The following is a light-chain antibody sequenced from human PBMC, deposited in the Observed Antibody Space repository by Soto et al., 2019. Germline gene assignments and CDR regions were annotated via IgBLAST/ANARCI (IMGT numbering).Light chain of an antibody. V-gene: IGLV3-21*04. Sequence: SYELTQPPSVSVAPGKTARITCGGNNIGSKSVHWYQQKPGQAPVLVIYYVSDRPSGIPERFSGSNSGNTATLTISRVEAGDEADYYCQVWDSSSEHVVFGGGTQLTVL. J-gene: IGLJ2*01. CDR3: QVWDSSSEHVV. CDR1: NIGSKS. CDR2: YVS.